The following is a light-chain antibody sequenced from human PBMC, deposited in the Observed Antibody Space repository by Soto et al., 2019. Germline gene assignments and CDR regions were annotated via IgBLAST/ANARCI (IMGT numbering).Light chain of an antibody. Sequence: EIVLTQSPATLSFSPGERATLSCRASQSVSSYLAWYQQKPGQAPRLLIYGASSRATGIPARFSGSGSGTDFTLTISSLEPEDFAVYYCQHRSNWLAFGGGTKVDIK. CDR3: QHRSNWLA. V-gene: IGKV3-11*01. CDR1: QSVSSY. CDR2: GAS. J-gene: IGKJ4*01.